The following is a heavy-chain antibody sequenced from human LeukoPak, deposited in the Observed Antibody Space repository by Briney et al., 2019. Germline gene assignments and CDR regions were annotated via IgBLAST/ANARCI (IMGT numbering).Heavy chain of an antibody. J-gene: IGHJ4*02. CDR2: INHSGST. CDR3: ARTKWLRSPRYYFDY. D-gene: IGHD5-12*01. CDR1: GGSFSGYY. V-gene: IGHV4-34*01. Sequence: PSETLSLTCAVYGGSFSGYYWSWIRQPPGKGLEWIGEINHSGSTNYNPSLKSRVTISVDTSKNQFSLKLSSVTAADTAVYCCARTKWLRSPRYYFDYWGQGTLVTVSS.